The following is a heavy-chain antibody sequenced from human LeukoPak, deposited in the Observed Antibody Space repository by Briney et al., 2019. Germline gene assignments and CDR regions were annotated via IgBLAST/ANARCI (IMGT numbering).Heavy chain of an antibody. J-gene: IGHJ4*02. V-gene: IGHV1-69*04. CDR2: IIPILGIA. D-gene: IGHD2-21*02. CDR1: GGTFSSYA. Sequence: GSSVKVSCKASGGTFSSYAISWVRQAPGQGLEWMGRIIPILGIANYAQKFQGRVTITADKSTSTAYMELSSLRSEDKAVYYCAREHIVVVTAIFQREFDYWGQGTLVTVSS. CDR3: AREHIVVVTAIFQREFDY.